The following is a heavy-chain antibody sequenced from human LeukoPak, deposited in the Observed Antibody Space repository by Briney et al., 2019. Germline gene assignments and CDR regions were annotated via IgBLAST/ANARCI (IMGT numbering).Heavy chain of an antibody. Sequence: PSQTLSLTCTVSGGSISSGSYYWSWIRQPAGKGLEWIGRIYTSGSTNYNPSLKSRVTMSVDTSKNQFSLKLSSVTAADTAVYYCAREWYDSLSGGYYYYMDVWGKGTTVTVSS. J-gene: IGHJ6*03. V-gene: IGHV4-61*02. CDR3: AREWYDSLSGGYYYYMDV. D-gene: IGHD3-22*01. CDR2: IYTSGST. CDR1: GGSISSGSYY.